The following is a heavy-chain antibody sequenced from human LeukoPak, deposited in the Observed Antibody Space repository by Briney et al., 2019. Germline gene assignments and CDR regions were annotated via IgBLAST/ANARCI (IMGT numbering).Heavy chain of an antibody. D-gene: IGHD1-14*01. CDR1: GFTFSSYS. J-gene: IGHJ3*02. Sequence: GGSLRLSCAASGFTFSSYSMNWVRQAPGKGLEWVSSISSSSYIYYADSVKGRFTISRDNSKNTVYLHMNSLRAGDTAVYYCAKPTLGDVIDAFDIWGQGTRVTVSS. CDR2: ISSSSYI. V-gene: IGHV3-21*04. CDR3: AKPTLGDVIDAFDI.